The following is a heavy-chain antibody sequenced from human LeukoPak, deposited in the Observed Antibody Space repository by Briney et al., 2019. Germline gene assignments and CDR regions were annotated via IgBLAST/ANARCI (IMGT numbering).Heavy chain of an antibody. V-gene: IGHV4-39*01. D-gene: IGHD3-3*01. CDR3: ARQVVATYYDFWSGSSAYFDY. CDR2: IYYSGST. J-gene: IGHJ4*02. Sequence: SETLSLTCTVSGGSISSSSYYWGWIRQPPGKGLEWIGSIYYSGSTYYNPSLKSRVTISVDTSKNQFPLKLSSVTAADTAVYYCARQVVATYYDFWSGSSAYFDYWGQGTLVTVSS. CDR1: GGSISSSSYY.